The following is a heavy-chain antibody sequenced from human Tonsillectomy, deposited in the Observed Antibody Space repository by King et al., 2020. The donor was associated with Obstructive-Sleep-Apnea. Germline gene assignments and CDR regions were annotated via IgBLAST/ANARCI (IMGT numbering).Heavy chain of an antibody. Sequence: VQLVESGGGLVQPGRSLRLSCAASGFTFEDYAMHWVRQAPGKGLEWVLGINWDGTRLGFADSVKGRFTISRDNAKNSLYLQMNSLRTEDTASYWCAKAGASYYTICFDVWGQGTPVTVSS. CDR3: AKAGASYYTICFDV. V-gene: IGHV3-9*01. CDR2: INWDGTRL. CDR1: GFTFEDYA. D-gene: IGHD3-3*01. J-gene: IGHJ4*02.